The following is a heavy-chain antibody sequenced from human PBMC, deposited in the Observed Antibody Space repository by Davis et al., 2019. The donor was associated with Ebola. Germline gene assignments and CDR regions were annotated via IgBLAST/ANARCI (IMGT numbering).Heavy chain of an antibody. V-gene: IGHV1-69*13. Sequence: SVTVSCKASGGTFSSYAISWVRQAPGQGLEWMGGIIPIFGTANYAQKFQGRVTITADESTSTAYMELSSLRSEDTAVYYCARMYGSEPSDAFDIWGQGTMVTVSS. J-gene: IGHJ3*02. CDR1: GGTFSSYA. D-gene: IGHD3-10*01. CDR3: ARMYGSEPSDAFDI. CDR2: IIPIFGTA.